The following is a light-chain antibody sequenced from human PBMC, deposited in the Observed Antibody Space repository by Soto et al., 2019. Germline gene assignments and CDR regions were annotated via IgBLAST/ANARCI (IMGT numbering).Light chain of an antibody. CDR3: QSYDSSLREV. Sequence: QSVPTQPPSVSGAPGQRVTISCTGSSSNIGAGYDIHWYQQLPGTAPKLLIYGNSNRPSGVPDRFSGSKSGTSASLAITGLQAEDEADYYCQSYDSSLREVFGTGTKVTVL. CDR1: SSNIGAGYD. J-gene: IGLJ1*01. V-gene: IGLV1-40*01. CDR2: GNS.